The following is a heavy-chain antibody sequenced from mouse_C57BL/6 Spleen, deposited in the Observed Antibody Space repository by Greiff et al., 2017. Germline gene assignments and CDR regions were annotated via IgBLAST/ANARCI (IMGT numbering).Heavy chain of an antibody. Sequence: QVQLQQPGAELVRPGSSVTLSCKASGYTFTSYWMHWVKQRPIQGLEWIGNIDPSDSETHYNQKFKDKATLTVDKSSSTAYMQLSSLTSEDSAVYYCAREGGSSVFAYWGQGTLVTVSA. V-gene: IGHV1-52*01. CDR1: GYTFTSYW. CDR3: AREGGSSVFAY. J-gene: IGHJ3*01. CDR2: IDPSDSET.